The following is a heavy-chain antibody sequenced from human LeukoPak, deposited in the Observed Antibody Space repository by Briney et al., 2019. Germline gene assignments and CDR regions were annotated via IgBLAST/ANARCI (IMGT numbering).Heavy chain of an antibody. J-gene: IGHJ4*02. CDR3: AKVRYQLLIDY. CDR2: IYDCGST. Sequence: PGGSLRLSCAASGFTVSSNYMSWVRQAPGKGLEWISVIYDCGSTYYADSVKGRFTISRDNSKNTLYLQMNSLRAEDTAVYYCAKVRYQLLIDYWGQGTLVTVSS. V-gene: IGHV3-66*01. CDR1: GFTVSSNY. D-gene: IGHD2-2*01.